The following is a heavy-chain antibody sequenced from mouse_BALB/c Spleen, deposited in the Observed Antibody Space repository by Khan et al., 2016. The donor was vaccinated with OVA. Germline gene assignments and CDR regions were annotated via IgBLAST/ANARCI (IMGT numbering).Heavy chain of an antibody. J-gene: IGHJ2*01. CDR1: GYSITSGYG. Sequence: EVQLVETGPGLVKPSQSLSLTCTVTGYSITSGYGWNWIRQLPGNKLEWMGYISYSGNTNYNPSLKSRISITRDTSKNQFFLQLNSVTTEDTATYYCARTARIEYWGQGTTLTVSS. CDR2: ISYSGNT. V-gene: IGHV3-2*02. CDR3: ARTARIEY. D-gene: IGHD1-2*01.